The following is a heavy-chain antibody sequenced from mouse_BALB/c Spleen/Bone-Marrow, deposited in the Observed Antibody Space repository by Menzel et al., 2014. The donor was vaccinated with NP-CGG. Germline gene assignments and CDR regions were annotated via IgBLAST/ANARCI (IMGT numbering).Heavy chain of an antibody. CDR3: ESRGEYFDV. CDR1: GYSFTGYY. Sequence: VHVKQSGPELVKPGASVKISCKASGYSFTGYYMHWVKLSHGNSLDWIGYIYPYNGVSSYNQKFKGKATLTVDKSSSTASMELRSLTSGDCAGYYWESRGEYFDVWGAGTTVTVSS. V-gene: IGHV1-31*01. CDR2: IYPYNGVS. J-gene: IGHJ1*01.